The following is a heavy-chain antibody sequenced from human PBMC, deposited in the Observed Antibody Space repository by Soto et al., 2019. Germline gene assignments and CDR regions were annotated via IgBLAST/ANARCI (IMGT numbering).Heavy chain of an antibody. CDR1: GGSISSYY. CDR3: ARHLGYDSSGYYRNWFDP. CDR2: IYYSGST. Sequence: PSETLSLTCTVSGGSISSYYWSWIRQPPGKGLEWIGYIYYSGSTNYNPPLKSRVTISVDTSKYQFSLKLSSVTAADTAVYYCARHLGYDSSGYYRNWFDPWGQGTLVTVS. V-gene: IGHV4-59*08. J-gene: IGHJ5*02. D-gene: IGHD3-22*01.